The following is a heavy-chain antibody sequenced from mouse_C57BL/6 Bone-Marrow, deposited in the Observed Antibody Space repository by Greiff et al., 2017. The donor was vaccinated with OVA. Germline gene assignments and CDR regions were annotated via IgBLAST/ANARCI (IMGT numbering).Heavy chain of an antibody. CDR1: GYTFTDYY. D-gene: IGHD1-1*01. V-gene: IGHV1-19*01. CDR2: INPYNGGT. Sequence: EVKLQQSGPVLVKPGASVKMSCKASGYTFTDYYMNWVKQSHGKSLEWIGVINPYNGGTSYNQKFKGKATLTVDKSSSTAYMELNSLTSEDSAVYYCAGGGYYGSSCAYWGQGTLVTVSA. CDR3: AGGGYYGSSCAY. J-gene: IGHJ3*01.